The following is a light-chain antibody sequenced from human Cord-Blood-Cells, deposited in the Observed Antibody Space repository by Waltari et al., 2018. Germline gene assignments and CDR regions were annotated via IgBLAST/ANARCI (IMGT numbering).Light chain of an antibody. V-gene: IGLV3-10*01. CDR3: YSTDSSGNHRV. CDR2: EDS. Sequence: SYELTQPPSVSVSTVQTARITCSGDALPTKYAYWYQQKSGQAPGLVIYEDSKRPSGIPERFSGSSSGTMATLTISGAQVEDEADYYCYSTDSSGNHRVFGGGTKLTVL. J-gene: IGLJ2*01. CDR1: ALPTKY.